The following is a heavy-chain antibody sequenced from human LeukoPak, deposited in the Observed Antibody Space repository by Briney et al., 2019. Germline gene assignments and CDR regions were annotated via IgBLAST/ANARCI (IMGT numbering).Heavy chain of an antibody. D-gene: IGHD3-10*01. J-gene: IGHJ4*02. CDR3: ARERGGGAPLDY. V-gene: IGHV5-51*03. Sequence: GESLKISCKGSGHSFSSYWIAWVRQMSGKGLEWMGIIYPGDSDTRYSPSFQGQVTISVDKSISTAYLQWNSLKASDTAIYYCARERGGGAPLDYWGQGTPVTVSS. CDR2: IYPGDSDT. CDR1: GHSFSSYW.